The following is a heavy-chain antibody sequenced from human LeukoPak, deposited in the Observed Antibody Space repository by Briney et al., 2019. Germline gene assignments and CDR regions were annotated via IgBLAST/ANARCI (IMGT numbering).Heavy chain of an antibody. Sequence: SETLSLTCAVYDGSFSDYYWSWIRQPPGEGLEWIGQIHHSGSTNYKPSLKSRVTISIDTSKSQFSLKLSSVTAADTAVYYCARLGYDYGSGSYYNVYYYYYYMDVWGKGTTVTVSS. J-gene: IGHJ6*03. CDR2: IHHSGST. CDR3: ARLGYDYGSGSYYNVYYYYYYMDV. V-gene: IGHV4-34*01. D-gene: IGHD3-10*01. CDR1: DGSFSDYY.